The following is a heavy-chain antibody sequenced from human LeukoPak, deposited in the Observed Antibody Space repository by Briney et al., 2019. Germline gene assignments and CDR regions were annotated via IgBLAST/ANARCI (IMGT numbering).Heavy chain of an antibody. CDR2: ISYDGSNK. D-gene: IGHD3-16*02. CDR1: GFTFSSYA. CDR3: ARDEMDDYVWGSYRRIDY. V-gene: IGHV3-30*04. Sequence: GGSLRLSCAASGFTFSSYAMHWVRQAPGKGLEWVAVISYDGSNKYYADSVKGRFTISGDNSKNTLYLQMNSLRAEDTAVYYCARDEMDDYVWGSYRRIDYWGQGTLVTVSS. J-gene: IGHJ4*02.